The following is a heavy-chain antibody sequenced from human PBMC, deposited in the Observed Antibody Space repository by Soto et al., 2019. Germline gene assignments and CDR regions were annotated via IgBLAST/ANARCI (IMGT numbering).Heavy chain of an antibody. CDR1: GYTFSGFY. J-gene: IGHJ4*02. D-gene: IGHD2-21*01. CDR2: INPNSGGT. V-gene: IGHV1-2*02. CDR3: ARELCSCGAECPYYMDY. Sequence: ASVKVSCKASGYTFSGFYMHWVRQAPGQGLEWMGWINPNSGGTKSAEKFQGRVTMTRDTSISTAYMELSSLRSEDTAVYYCARELCSCGAECPYYMDYWGQGTPVTVSS.